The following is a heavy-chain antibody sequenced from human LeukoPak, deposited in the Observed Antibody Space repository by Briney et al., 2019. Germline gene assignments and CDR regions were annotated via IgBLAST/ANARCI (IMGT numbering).Heavy chain of an antibody. V-gene: IGHV4-4*07. CDR3: GRQGYTASHYFLDF. D-gene: IGHD1-26*01. CDR2: IYTTGRT. Sequence: PSETLSLTCTVSSGSINSYFWGCFRQPPGKGLEWIGRIYTTGRTHCNPSLKSRVTMSVDTSTNQFSLNLRSMTAADTAVYYCGRQGYTASHYFLDFWSQGTLVAVS. CDR1: SGSINSYF. J-gene: IGHJ4*02.